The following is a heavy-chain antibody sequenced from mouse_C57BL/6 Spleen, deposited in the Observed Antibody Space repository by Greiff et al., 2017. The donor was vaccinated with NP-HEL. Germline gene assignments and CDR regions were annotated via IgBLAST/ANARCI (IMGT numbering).Heavy chain of an antibody. Sequence: QVQLQQPGAELVKPGASVKLSCKASGYTFTSYWMHWVKQRPGQGLEWIGMIHPNSGSTNYNEKFKSMATLTVYKSSSTAYMQLSSLTSEDSAVYYCARSTTVVAYYAMDYWGQGTSVTVSS. CDR2: IHPNSGST. V-gene: IGHV1-64*01. CDR1: GYTFTSYW. CDR3: ARSTTVVAYYAMDY. J-gene: IGHJ4*01. D-gene: IGHD1-1*01.